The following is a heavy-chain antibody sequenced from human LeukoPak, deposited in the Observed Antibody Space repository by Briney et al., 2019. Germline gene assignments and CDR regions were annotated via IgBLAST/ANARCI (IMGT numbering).Heavy chain of an antibody. D-gene: IGHD1-7*01. CDR2: ISSSGSTI. J-gene: IGHJ4*02. CDR1: GFTFSSYW. V-gene: IGHV3-48*04. Sequence: GGSLRLSCIASGFTFSSYWMSWVRQAPGKGLEWVSYISSSGSTIYYADSVKGRFTISRDNAKNSLYLQMNSLRAEDTAVYYCARISHRGTTTNYWGQGTLVTVSS. CDR3: ARISHRGTTTNY.